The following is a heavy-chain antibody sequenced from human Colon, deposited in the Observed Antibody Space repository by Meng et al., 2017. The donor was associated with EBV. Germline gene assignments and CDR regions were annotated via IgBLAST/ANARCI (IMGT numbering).Heavy chain of an antibody. D-gene: IGHD3-22*01. CDR3: ARYVFDSSSLYSNWFDP. CDR2: IHYSGST. CDR1: GGSISSGTYY. V-gene: IGHV4-31*03. Sequence: QVQLQESGPGLVKPSQXLSPLCTVSGGSISSGTYYWGWIRQLPGQGLEWMAYIHYSGSTYYSPSLKSRVTISVDTSKNQLSLKLSSMTAADTAVYYCARYVFDSSSLYSNWFDPWGQGTLVTVAS. J-gene: IGHJ5*02.